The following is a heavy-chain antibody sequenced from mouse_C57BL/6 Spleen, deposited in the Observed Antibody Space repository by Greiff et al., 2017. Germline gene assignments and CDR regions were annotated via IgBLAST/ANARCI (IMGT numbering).Heavy chain of an antibody. CDR1: GYTFTSYW. D-gene: IGHD3-2*02. CDR3: ARAPSTAQATIDD. V-gene: IGHV1-59*01. CDR2: IDPSDSYT. Sequence: QVQLKQPGAELVRPGTSVTLSCKASGYTFTSYWMHWVKQRPGQGLEWIGVIDPSDSYTNYNQKFKGKATLTVDTASSTAYMQLSSRTYEDAAVYYCARAPSTAQATIDDWGQGTTLTVSS. J-gene: IGHJ2*01.